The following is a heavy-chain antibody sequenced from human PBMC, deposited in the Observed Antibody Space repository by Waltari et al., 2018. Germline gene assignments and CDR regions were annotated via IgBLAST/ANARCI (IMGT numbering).Heavy chain of an antibody. CDR1: GYTFTSYG. CDR2: ISAYNGNT. V-gene: IGHV1-18*01. CDR3: ARYTVDYSIPEPNDY. D-gene: IGHD4-4*01. J-gene: IGHJ4*02. Sequence: QVQLVQSGAEVKKPGASVKVSCKASGYTFTSYGISWVRQAPGQGLGWMGWISAYNGNTNYAQKLQGRVTMTTDTSTSTAYMELRSLRSDDTAVYYCARYTVDYSIPEPNDYWGQGTLVTVSS.